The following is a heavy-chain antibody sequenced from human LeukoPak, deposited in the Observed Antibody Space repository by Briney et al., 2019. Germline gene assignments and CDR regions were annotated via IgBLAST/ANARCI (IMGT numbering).Heavy chain of an antibody. CDR3: AKERWFGARSLDYFDY. Sequence: GGPLRLFCAASGFTFRNYGMQWVRQAPGKGLEWVAFIRSDGSDKYYADSVKGRFTIYRYNSKNTLYMQMNSLRAEDTAVYYCAKERWFGARSLDYFDYWRQGTVVTVSS. CDR2: IRSDGSDK. CDR1: GFTFRNYG. D-gene: IGHD3-10*01. V-gene: IGHV3-30*02. J-gene: IGHJ4*02.